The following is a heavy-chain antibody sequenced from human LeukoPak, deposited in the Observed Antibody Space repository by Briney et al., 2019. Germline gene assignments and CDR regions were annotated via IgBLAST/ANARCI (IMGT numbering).Heavy chain of an antibody. D-gene: IGHD4-17*01. Sequence: GGSLRLSCAASGFTFSTYEMNWVRQAPGKGLEWVSYISSSGSTIYYADSVKGRFTISRDNAKNSLYLQMNSLRAEDTAAYYCARHDYGDSTTKFDCWGQGTLVTVSS. CDR1: GFTFSTYE. CDR2: ISSSGSTI. CDR3: ARHDYGDSTTKFDC. J-gene: IGHJ4*02. V-gene: IGHV3-48*03.